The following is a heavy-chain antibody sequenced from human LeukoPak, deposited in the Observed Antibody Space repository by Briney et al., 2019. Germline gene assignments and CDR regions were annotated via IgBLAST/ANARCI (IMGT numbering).Heavy chain of an antibody. CDR3: ATPYCSSLSCLDVFNI. CDR1: GISISDGRYY. V-gene: IGHV4-31*03. CDR2: KYYSGSA. D-gene: IGHD2-2*01. J-gene: IGHJ3*02. Sequence: PPQTLSLTCNVSGISISDGRYYWAWIRQRPGRGLEWIGYKYYSGSAKYNPSLKSRLTISIDTPENQFSLHLSSVTAADTAMYYCATPYCSSLSCLDVFNIWGQGRMVTVSS.